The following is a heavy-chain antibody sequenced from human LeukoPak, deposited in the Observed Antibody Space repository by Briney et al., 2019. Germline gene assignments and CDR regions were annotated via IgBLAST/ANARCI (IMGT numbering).Heavy chain of an antibody. D-gene: IGHD3-3*01. CDR1: GFTLSDYY. Sequence: SGGSLRLSCAASGFTLSDYYMSWIRQAPGKGLEWVSYISSSGSTIYYADSVKGRFTISRDNAKNSLYLQMNSLRAEDTAVHYCASDLPLEWLFAAPTYYYMDVWGKGTTVTVSS. J-gene: IGHJ6*03. CDR2: ISSSGSTI. CDR3: ASDLPLEWLFAAPTYYYMDV. V-gene: IGHV3-11*01.